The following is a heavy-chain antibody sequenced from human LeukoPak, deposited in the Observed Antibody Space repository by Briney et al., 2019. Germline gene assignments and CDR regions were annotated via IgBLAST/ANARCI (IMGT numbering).Heavy chain of an antibody. CDR1: GGSISSYY. V-gene: IGHV4-39*07. J-gene: IGHJ4*02. CDR3: ARDDTYFYDSNGHGFDF. CDR2: IYHSGST. Sequence: SETLSLTCTVSGGSISSYYWGWIRQPPGKGLEWIGSIYHSGSTYYNPSLKRRVTISVDTSKNQFSLKLNSVTAADTALYFCARDDTYFYDSNGHGFDFWGQGTLVTVSS. D-gene: IGHD3-22*01.